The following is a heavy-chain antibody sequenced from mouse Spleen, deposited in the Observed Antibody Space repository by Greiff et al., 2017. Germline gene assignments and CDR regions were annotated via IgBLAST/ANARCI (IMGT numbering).Heavy chain of an antibody. D-gene: IGHD2-1*01. CDR3: ASLYGNQAWFAY. J-gene: IGHJ3*01. CDR2: IYPRSGNT. CDR1: GYTFTSYG. Sequence: QVQLQQSGAELARPGASVKLSCKASGYTFTSYGISWVKQRTGQGLEWIGEIYPRSGNTYYNEKFKGKATLTADKSSSTAYMELRSLTSEDSAVYFCASLYGNQAWFAYWGQGTLVTVSA. V-gene: IGHV1-81*01.